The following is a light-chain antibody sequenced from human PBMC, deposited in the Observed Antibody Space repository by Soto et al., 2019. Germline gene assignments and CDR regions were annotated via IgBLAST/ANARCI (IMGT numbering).Light chain of an antibody. CDR2: GAS. V-gene: IGKV3-15*01. Sequence: EIVMTQSPATLSVSPGERATLSCRASESVSSNLAWYQQKPGQAPRLLIYGASTRATGIPARISGSGPGTEFTLTISSLQSEDFAVYYCQQYNKWRTFGQGTKVEVK. CDR1: ESVSSN. CDR3: QQYNKWRT. J-gene: IGKJ1*01.